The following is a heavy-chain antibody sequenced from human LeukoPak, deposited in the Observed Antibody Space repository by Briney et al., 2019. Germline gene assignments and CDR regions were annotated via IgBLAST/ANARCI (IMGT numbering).Heavy chain of an antibody. V-gene: IGHV4-59*12. CDR1: GGSISSYY. CDR3: ASSTDCSGGSCYYYRY. D-gene: IGHD2-15*01. J-gene: IGHJ4*02. Sequence: SETLSLTCTVSGGSISSYYWSWIRQPPGKALEWIGYIYYSGSTNYNPSLKSRVTISVDTSKNQFSLKLSSVTAADTAVYHCASSTDCSGGSCYYYRYWGQGTLVTVSS. CDR2: IYYSGST.